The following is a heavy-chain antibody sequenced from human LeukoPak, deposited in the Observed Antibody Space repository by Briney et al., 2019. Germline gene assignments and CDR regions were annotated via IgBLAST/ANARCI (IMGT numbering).Heavy chain of an antibody. Sequence: GGSLRLSCAASGFAFSSYWMDWVRQAPGKGLEWVANIKQDGSEENYVDSVKGRFTISRDNAKNSLYLQMHSLRGEDTAVYYCAKAGSYYGYYFDYWGQGTLVTVSS. CDR2: IKQDGSEE. D-gene: IGHD1-26*01. V-gene: IGHV3-7*01. CDR1: GFAFSSYW. CDR3: AKAGSYYGYYFDY. J-gene: IGHJ4*02.